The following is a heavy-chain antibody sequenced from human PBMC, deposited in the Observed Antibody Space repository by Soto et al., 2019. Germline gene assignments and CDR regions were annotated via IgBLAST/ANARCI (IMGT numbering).Heavy chain of an antibody. CDR3: TGGSGWLQTD. J-gene: IGHJ4*02. V-gene: IGHV3-7*04. Sequence: EVQLVESGGGLVQPGGSLRLSCADSGFSSSPFWMTWVRQAPGKGLEWVGLIKQDGSEELYVDSVKGRFTISRDNAKNSVYLQIDSLRDEDTAVYYCTGGSGWLQTDWGQGTLVTVSS. D-gene: IGHD6-19*01. CDR2: IKQDGSEE. CDR1: GFSSSPFW.